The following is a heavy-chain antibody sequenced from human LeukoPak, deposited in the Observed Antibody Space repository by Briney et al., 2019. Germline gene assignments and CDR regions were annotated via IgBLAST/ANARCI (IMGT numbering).Heavy chain of an antibody. CDR1: GFNFSSYA. V-gene: IGHV3-23*01. D-gene: IGHD6-13*01. Sequence: GGSLRLSCAASGFNFSSYAMSWVRQAPGKGLEWVSAIGGSGGSTYYADSVKGRFTISRDNSKNTLYLQMNSLRAEDTAVYYCAKDRTGAGTYYFDYWGQGTLVTVSS. J-gene: IGHJ4*02. CDR2: IGGSGGST. CDR3: AKDRTGAGTYYFDY.